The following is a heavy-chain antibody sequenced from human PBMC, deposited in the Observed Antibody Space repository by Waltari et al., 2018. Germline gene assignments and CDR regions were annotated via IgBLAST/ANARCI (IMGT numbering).Heavy chain of an antibody. CDR2: INHSGST. D-gene: IGHD3-10*01. J-gene: IGHJ6*02. CDR3: ARGYYYYGSGSYYRASYYYYGMDV. CDR1: GGPFRGYY. V-gene: IGHV4-34*01. Sequence: QVQLQQWGAGLLKPSETLSLTCAVYGGPFRGYYWSWIRQPPGKGLEWIGEINHSGSTNYNPSLKSRGTVSVDTSKNQFSRKLSSVTAADTAVYYCARGYYYYGSGSYYRASYYYYGMDVWGQGTTVTVSS.